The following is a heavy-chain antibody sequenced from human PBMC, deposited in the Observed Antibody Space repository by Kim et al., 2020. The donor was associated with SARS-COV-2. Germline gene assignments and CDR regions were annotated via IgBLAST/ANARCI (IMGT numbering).Heavy chain of an antibody. CDR1: GFTFSNAW. D-gene: IGHD1-26*01. V-gene: IGHV3-15*01. CDR3: TTAWRNWELLREGAFDI. Sequence: GGSLRLSCAASGFTFSNAWMSWVRQAPGKGLEWVGRIKSKTDGGTTDYAAPVKGRFTISRDDSKNTLYLQMNSLKTEDTAVYYCTTAWRNWELLREGAFDIWGQGTMVTVSS. CDR2: IKSKTDGGTT. J-gene: IGHJ3*02.